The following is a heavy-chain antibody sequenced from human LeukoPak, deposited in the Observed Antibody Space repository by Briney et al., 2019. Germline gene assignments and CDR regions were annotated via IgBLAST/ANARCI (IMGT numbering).Heavy chain of an antibody. CDR1: GFSLSTNGMR. V-gene: IGHV2-70*04. D-gene: IGHD1-7*01. J-gene: IGHJ4*02. CDR2: TDWDDDK. CDR3: ARTLSGTTFDY. Sequence: SGPTLVNPTQTLTLTCTFSGFSLSTNGMRVSWIRQPPGKALEWLARTDWDDDKFYSTSLKTRLTISKDTSKNQVVLTMTNMDPVDTATYFCARTLSGTTFDYWGQGTLVTVSS.